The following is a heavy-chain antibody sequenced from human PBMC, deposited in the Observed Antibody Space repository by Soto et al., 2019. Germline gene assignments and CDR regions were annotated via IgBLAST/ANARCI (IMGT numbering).Heavy chain of an antibody. D-gene: IGHD6-19*01. J-gene: IGHJ3*02. CDR1: GFTFSSYD. V-gene: IGHV3-13*01. CDR2: IGTAGDT. CDR3: ARAGSGWYDDAFDI. Sequence: GGSLRLSCAASGFTFSSYDMHWVRQATGKGLEWVSAIGTAGDTYYPGSVKGRFTISRENAKNSLYLQMNSLRAGDTAVYYCARAGSGWYDDAFDIWGQGTMVTVSS.